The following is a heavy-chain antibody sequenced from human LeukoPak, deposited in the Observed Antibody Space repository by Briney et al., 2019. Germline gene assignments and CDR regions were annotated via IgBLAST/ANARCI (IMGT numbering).Heavy chain of an antibody. J-gene: IGHJ4*02. CDR1: GFTFSDYG. CDR2: IRYDGSNK. CDR3: AKTGRDYYDSSGYLN. Sequence: GGSLRLSCAASGFTFSDYGMVWVRQAPGKGLEWVAFIRYDGSNKYYADSVKGRFTISRDNSKNTLYLQMNSLRAEDTAVYYCAKTGRDYYDSSGYLNWGQGTLVTVSS. D-gene: IGHD3-22*01. V-gene: IGHV3-30*02.